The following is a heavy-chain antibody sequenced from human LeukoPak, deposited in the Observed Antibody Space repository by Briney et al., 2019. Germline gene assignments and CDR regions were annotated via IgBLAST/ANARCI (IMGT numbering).Heavy chain of an antibody. CDR2: INWNGGST. D-gene: IGHD1-26*01. CDR1: GFTFDDYG. V-gene: IGHV3-20*01. CDR3: ARAKDSGSYQTHAFDI. J-gene: IGHJ3*02. Sequence: PGGSLRLSCAASGFTFDDYGMSWVRQAPGKGLEWVSGINWNGGSTGYADSVKGRFTISRDNAKNSLYLQMNSLRAEDTALYHCARAKDSGSYQTHAFDIWGQGTMVTVSS.